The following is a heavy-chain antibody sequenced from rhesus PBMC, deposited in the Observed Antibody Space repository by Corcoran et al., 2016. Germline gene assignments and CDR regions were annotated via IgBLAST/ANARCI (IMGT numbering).Heavy chain of an antibody. CDR3: ASDAAAGTYGLDS. Sequence: QLQLQESGPGLVKPSETLSVTCAVSGGSISSSYWSWIRQAPGKGLEWIGYIYGSGSSTNYNPSLKSRVTLSVDTSKNQFSLKLSSVTAADTAVYYCASDAAAGTYGLDSWGQGVVVTVSS. CDR1: GGSISSSY. J-gene: IGHJ6*01. D-gene: IGHD6-25*01. V-gene: IGHV4-169*02. CDR2: IYGSGSST.